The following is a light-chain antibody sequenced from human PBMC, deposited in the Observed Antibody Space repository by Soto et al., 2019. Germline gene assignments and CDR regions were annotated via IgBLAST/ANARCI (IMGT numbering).Light chain of an antibody. CDR3: QSYDSSLRGVV. CDR1: SSNTGAGYD. CDR2: GNS. V-gene: IGLV1-40*01. Sequence: QPVLTQPPSVSGAPGQRVTISCTGSSSNTGAGYDVHWYQQLPGTAPKLLIYGNSNRPSGVPDRFSGSKSGTSASLAITGLQAEDEADYYCQSYDSSLRGVVFGGGTKLTVL. J-gene: IGLJ2*01.